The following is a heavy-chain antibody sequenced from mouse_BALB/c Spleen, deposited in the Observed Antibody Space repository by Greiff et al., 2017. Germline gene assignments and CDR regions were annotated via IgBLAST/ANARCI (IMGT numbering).Heavy chain of an antibody. D-gene: IGHD2-1*01. CDR3: AREDGNYRFAY. CDR2: ISYDGSN. V-gene: IGHV3-6*02. Sequence: EVQLQESGPGLVKPSQSLSLTCSVTGYSITSGYYWNWIRQFPGNKLEWMGYISYDGSNNYNPSLKNRISITRDTSKNQFFLKLNSVTTEDTATYYCAREDGNYRFAYWGQGTLVTVSA. J-gene: IGHJ3*01. CDR1: GYSITSGYY.